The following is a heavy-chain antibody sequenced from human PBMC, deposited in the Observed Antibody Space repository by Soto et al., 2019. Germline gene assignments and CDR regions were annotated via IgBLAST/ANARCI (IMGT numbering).Heavy chain of an antibody. CDR2: IYYSGST. J-gene: IGHJ6*02. CDR3: AASCVGCGGFNYYGMDV. Sequence: QVQLQESGPGLVKPSQTLSLTCTVSGDSISSGGYYRSWIRQHPGKGLEWIGYIYYSGSTFYNPSLNSRVTISVDTSKNQFSLKLSSVTAADTAVYYCAASCVGCGGFNYYGMDVWGQGTTVTVSS. CDR1: GDSISSGGYY. D-gene: IGHD2-21*01. V-gene: IGHV4-31*03.